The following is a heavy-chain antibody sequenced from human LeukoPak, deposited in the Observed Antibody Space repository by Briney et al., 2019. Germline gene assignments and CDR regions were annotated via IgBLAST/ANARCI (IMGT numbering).Heavy chain of an antibody. D-gene: IGHD6-13*01. J-gene: IGHJ4*02. CDR1: GFTFSNYA. CDR2: ISGSGDST. Sequence: GGSPILSCAASGFTFSNYAMSWVRQAPGKGLEWVSAISGSGDSTYYADSVKGRFTISRDNSKNTLYLQMNSLRAEDTAVYYCGKDQNVAAAGYPYDYWGQGTLVTVSS. CDR3: GKDQNVAAAGYPYDY. V-gene: IGHV3-23*01.